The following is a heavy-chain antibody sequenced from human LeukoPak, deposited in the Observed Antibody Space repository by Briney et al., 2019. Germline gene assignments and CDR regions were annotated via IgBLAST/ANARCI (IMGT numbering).Heavy chain of an antibody. CDR3: AKDREDYYYDSSGYYPGDY. Sequence: GGSLRLSCAASGFTFSSYGMHWVRQAPGKRLEWVAVISYDGSNKYYADSVKGRFTISRDNSKNTLYLQMNSLRAEDTAVYYCAKDREDYYYDSSGYYPGDYWGQGTLVTVSS. J-gene: IGHJ4*02. CDR2: ISYDGSNK. D-gene: IGHD3-22*01. CDR1: GFTFSSYG. V-gene: IGHV3-30*18.